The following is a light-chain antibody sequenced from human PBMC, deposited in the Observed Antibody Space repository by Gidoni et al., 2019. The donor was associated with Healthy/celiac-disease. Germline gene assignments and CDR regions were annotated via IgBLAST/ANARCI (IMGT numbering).Light chain of an antibody. V-gene: IGKV1-33*01. CDR2: DAS. J-gene: IGKJ4*01. CDR1: QDISTY. Sequence: DIQMTQSPSSLSAFVGDRVTITCQSSQDISTYLNWYHQKPGKAPKLLIYDASNLETGVPSRFSGSGSGTDFTCTISSLQPEDIATYYCQQYDNRPFTFGGGTKVEIK. CDR3: QQYDNRPFT.